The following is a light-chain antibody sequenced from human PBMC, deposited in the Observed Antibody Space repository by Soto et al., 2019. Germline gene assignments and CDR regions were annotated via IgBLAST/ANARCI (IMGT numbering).Light chain of an antibody. V-gene: IGLV2-14*01. CDR3: NSYTSSTTLV. J-gene: IGLJ2*01. CDR2: EVS. Sequence: QSALTQPAFVSGSPGQSITISCTGTSSDVGGYNYVSWYQQHPGKAPKLLIYEVSNRPSGVSNRFTASKSGNTASLTISGLQAEDEADYYCNSYTSSTTLVFGGGTKVTVL. CDR1: SSDVGGYNY.